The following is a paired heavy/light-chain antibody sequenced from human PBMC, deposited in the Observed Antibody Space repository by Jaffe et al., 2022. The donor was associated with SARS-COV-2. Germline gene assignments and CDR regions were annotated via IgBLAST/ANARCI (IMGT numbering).Heavy chain of an antibody. V-gene: IGHV3-72*01. CDR3: SRGYCRRSRCNKEDFNVMDV. CDR2: TRNKANSYTT. D-gene: IGHD2-2*02. CDR1: GYTLSDHY. J-gene: IGHJ6*02. Sequence: EVQLVESGGDLVQPGGSLRLSCAVSGYTLSDHYIDWVRQAPGKGLEWVGRTRNKANSYTTEYAASVKGRFSISRDDSKNSVYLQMNNLKAEDTAVYYCSRGYCRRSRCNKEDFNVMDVWGQGTTVTVSS.
Light chain of an antibody. CDR1: QDINNY. J-gene: IGKJ5*01. CDR2: AAS. Sequence: DTQMTQSPSSLSASVGDRVTITCRASQDINNYLAWFRQKPGKAPESLIYAASSLQSGVPSKFSGSGSGTTFTLTISSLQPEDFASYYCQQYNTYPITFGQGTRLEIK. CDR3: QQYNTYPIT. V-gene: IGKV1-16*02.